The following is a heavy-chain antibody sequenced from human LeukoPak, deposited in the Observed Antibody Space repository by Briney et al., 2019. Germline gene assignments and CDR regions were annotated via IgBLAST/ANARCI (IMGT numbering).Heavy chain of an antibody. V-gene: IGHV3-48*04. D-gene: IGHD3-9*01. Sequence: HPGGSLRLSCAASGFTFSSYSMNWVRQAPGKGLEWVSYISSSGSTIYYADSVKGRFTISRDNAKNSLYLQMNSLRAEDTAVYYCARDQSDYDILTGLNWFDPWGQGTLVTVSS. CDR3: ARDQSDYDILTGLNWFDP. J-gene: IGHJ5*02. CDR1: GFTFSSYS. CDR2: ISSSGSTI.